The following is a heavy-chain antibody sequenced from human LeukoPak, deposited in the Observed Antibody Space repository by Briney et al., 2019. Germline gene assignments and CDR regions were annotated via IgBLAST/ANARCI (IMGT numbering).Heavy chain of an antibody. Sequence: GGSLRLSCAASGFTFSSYSMNWVRQAPGKGLEWVSSTSSSSSYIYYADSVKGRFTISRDNAKNSLYLQMNSLRAEDTAVYYCARAGYCSGGSCPDAFDIWGQGTMVTVSS. CDR1: GFTFSSYS. CDR2: TSSSSSYI. D-gene: IGHD2-15*01. J-gene: IGHJ3*02. V-gene: IGHV3-21*01. CDR3: ARAGYCSGGSCPDAFDI.